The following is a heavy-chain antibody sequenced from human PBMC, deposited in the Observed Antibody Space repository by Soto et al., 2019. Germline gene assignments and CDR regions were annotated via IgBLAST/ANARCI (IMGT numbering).Heavy chain of an antibody. J-gene: IGHJ6*02. V-gene: IGHV4-39*01. Sequence: QLQLQESGPGLVKPSETLSLTCSVSGGSISSSSHYWGWIRQPPGKGLEWIGRIHYSGTTYYNPSLKSRLTISVDTSMNQFSLKLNSATAADTAVYYCARVRGMTTATKDRGLDVWGQGTTVTVSS. CDR3: ARVRGMTTATKDRGLDV. D-gene: IGHD4-17*01. CDR2: IHYSGTT. CDR1: GGSISSSSHY.